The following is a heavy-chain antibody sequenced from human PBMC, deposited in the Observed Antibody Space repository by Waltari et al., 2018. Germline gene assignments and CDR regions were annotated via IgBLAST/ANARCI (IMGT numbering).Heavy chain of an antibody. V-gene: IGHV3-9*01. CDR1: GFNFDDYA. Sequence: EVQLVESGGGLVQPGRSLRLSCVASGFNFDDYAIHWVRQVPGKGLEFVSGISWNSGSKGYADSVKGRFTMSRDNANNSLYLQMKSLRTEDTAVYYCAKDLYRLPYNRGFDLWGQGTLVTVS. J-gene: IGHJ3*01. CDR2: ISWNSGSK. CDR3: AKDLYRLPYNRGFDL. D-gene: IGHD1-1*01.